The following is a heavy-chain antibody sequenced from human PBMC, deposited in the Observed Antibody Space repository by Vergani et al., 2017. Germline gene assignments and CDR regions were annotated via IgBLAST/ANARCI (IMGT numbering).Heavy chain of an antibody. CDR1: GYTFTDYY. D-gene: IGHD6-25*01. J-gene: IGHJ6*03. CDR2: VDPEDGET. CDR3: ARVDTQVPATSHFYYMDV. V-gene: IGHV1-69-2*01. Sequence: VQLVQSGAEVKKPGATVKISCKVSGYTFTDYYMHWVQQAPGKGLEWMGLVDPEDGETIYAEKFQGRVTITADTSQNQFSLKLRSVTAADTAVYYCARVDTQVPATSHFYYMDVWGKGTTVVVSS.